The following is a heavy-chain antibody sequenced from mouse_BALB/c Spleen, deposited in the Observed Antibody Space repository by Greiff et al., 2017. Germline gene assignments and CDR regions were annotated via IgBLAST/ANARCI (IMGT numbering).Heavy chain of an antibody. CDR3: ARGRNGKGYAMDY. V-gene: IGHV5-17*02. J-gene: IGHJ4*01. D-gene: IGHD2-1*01. CDR1: GFTFSSFG. CDR2: ISSGSSTI. Sequence: EVHLVESGGGLVQPGGSRKLSCAASGFTFSSFGMHWVRQAPEKGLEWVAYISSGSSTIYYADTVKGRFTISRDNPKNTLFLQMTSLRSEDTAMYYCARGRNGKGYAMDYWGQGTSVTVSS.